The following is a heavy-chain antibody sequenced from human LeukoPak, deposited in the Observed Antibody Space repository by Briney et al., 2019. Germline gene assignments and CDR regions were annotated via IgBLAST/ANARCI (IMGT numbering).Heavy chain of an antibody. CDR2: IHFSGTT. CDR3: ARGAMIRGGRYFDF. V-gene: IGHV4-59*12. Sequence: SETLSLTCTVSGGSISTYYWSWIRQPPGKGLEWIGYIHFSGTTHYNPSLKSRVTISIDTSKNQFSLKLNSMTTADTAVYYCARGAMIRGGRYFDFWGQGTLVTVSS. J-gene: IGHJ4*02. D-gene: IGHD3-10*01. CDR1: GGSISTYY.